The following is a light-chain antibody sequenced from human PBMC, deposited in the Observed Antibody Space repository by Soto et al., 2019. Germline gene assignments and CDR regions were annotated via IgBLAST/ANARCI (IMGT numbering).Light chain of an antibody. CDR2: GAS. CDR1: QTVSSNN. Sequence: DIVLTQSPGTLSLSPGERATLSCRASQTVSSNNLAWYQQKRGQAPRLLIYGASSRAAAIPDRFRGSGSGTDFTLSSSSRAPEDFAVYYCQQYGSAPFTFGPGTAVDIK. V-gene: IGKV3-20*01. J-gene: IGKJ3*01. CDR3: QQYGSAPFT.